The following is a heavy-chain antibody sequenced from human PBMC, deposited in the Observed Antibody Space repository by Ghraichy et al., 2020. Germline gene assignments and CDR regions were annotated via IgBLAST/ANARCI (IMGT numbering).Heavy chain of an antibody. Sequence: SETLSLTCIVSGVSISISYCRCFRQPPGKGLEWIGYIYYSGSTNYNPSLKSRITISVDTSKNQFSLKLSSVTAADTAVYYCERGALESYSYYYYGMDVWGQGTTVTGSS. J-gene: IGHJ6*02. CDR3: ERGALESYSYYYYGMDV. V-gene: IGHV4-59*01. D-gene: IGHD1-1*01. CDR1: GVSISISY. CDR2: IYYSGST.